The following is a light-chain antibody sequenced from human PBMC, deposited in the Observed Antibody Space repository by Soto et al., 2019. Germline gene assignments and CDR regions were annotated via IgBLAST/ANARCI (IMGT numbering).Light chain of an antibody. Sequence: QSVLTQPRSVSGSPGQSVAISCTGTNSNVGDYNSVSWYQQYPGKAPKLIIYDINERPSGVPDRFSGSESGNTASLTISGLQAEDEADYYCSSYTSSSTPVVFGGGTKVTVL. CDR2: DIN. V-gene: IGLV2-11*01. CDR3: SSYTSSSTPVV. J-gene: IGLJ2*01. CDR1: NSNVGDYNS.